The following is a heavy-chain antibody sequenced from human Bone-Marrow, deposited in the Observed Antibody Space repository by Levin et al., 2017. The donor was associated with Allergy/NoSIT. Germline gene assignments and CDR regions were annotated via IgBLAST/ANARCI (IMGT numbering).Heavy chain of an antibody. CDR2: ISYSGST. CDR3: ARSLRRENFDY. Sequence: SETLSLTCTVSGDSLSSYYWSWIRQPPGKRLEWIAYISYSGSTNYNPSLKSRVTLSVDTSKNHFSLNLTPVTAADTAVYYCARSLRRENFDYWGQGILVTVSS. V-gene: IGHV4-59*01. CDR1: GDSLSSYY. J-gene: IGHJ4*02. D-gene: IGHD5-24*01.